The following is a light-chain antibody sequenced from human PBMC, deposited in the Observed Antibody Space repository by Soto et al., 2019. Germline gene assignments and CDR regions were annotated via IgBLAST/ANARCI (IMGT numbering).Light chain of an antibody. J-gene: IGLJ1*01. CDR1: SSDVGGFRY. V-gene: IGLV2-14*01. CDR2: EVS. CDR3: SSYRSGSTYV. Sequence: QSVLTQPASVSGSPGQSITISCTGTSSDVGGFRYVFWYQQHPGKAPKLMIYEVSNRPSGVSNRSAGSKSGNTASLTISGLQAEDEADYYCSSYRSGSTYVFGTGTKVTVL.